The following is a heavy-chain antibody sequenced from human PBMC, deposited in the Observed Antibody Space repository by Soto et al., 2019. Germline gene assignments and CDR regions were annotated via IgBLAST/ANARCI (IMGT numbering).Heavy chain of an antibody. CDR1: GFTVSSNY. J-gene: IGHJ4*02. D-gene: IGHD1-26*01. Sequence: EVPLVESGGGLVQPGGSLRLSCAASGFTVSSNYMSWVRQAPGKGLEWVSVIYSGGSTYYADSVKGRFTISRDNSKNTLYLQMNSLRAEDTAVYYCARARGGSYYAYWGQGTLVTVSS. V-gene: IGHV3-66*01. CDR3: ARARGGSYYAY. CDR2: IYSGGST.